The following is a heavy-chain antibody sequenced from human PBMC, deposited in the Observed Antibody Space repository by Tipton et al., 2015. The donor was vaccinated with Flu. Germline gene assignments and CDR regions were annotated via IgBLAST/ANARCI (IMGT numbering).Heavy chain of an antibody. Sequence: LVQSGGGLVQPGGSLRLSCAISGFTFSTYWMSWVRQAPGKGLEWVANIKDDGAEEYYLDSVKGRFTISRDNTRNSLYLQMNSLRDEDTAVYYCARDPYYDAFDFWGQGTVVTVSS. CDR2: IKDDGAEE. D-gene: IGHD3-10*01. CDR1: GFTFSTYW. CDR3: ARDPYYDAFDF. V-gene: IGHV3-7*01. J-gene: IGHJ3*01.